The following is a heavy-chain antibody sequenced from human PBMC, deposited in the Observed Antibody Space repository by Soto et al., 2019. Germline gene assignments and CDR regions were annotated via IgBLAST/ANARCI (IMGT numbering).Heavy chain of an antibody. J-gene: IGHJ6*03. D-gene: IGHD3-9*01. CDR1: GGSISSSSYY. V-gene: IGHV4-39*01. CDR2: IYYSGST. Sequence: PSETLSLTCTVSGGSISSSSYYWGWIRQPPGKGLEWIGSIYYSGSTYYNPSLKSRVTISVDTSKNQFSLKLSSVTAAGTAVYYCARHERYYDILTGYYNDYYYYMDVWGKGTTVTVSS. CDR3: ARHERYYDILTGYYNDYYYYMDV.